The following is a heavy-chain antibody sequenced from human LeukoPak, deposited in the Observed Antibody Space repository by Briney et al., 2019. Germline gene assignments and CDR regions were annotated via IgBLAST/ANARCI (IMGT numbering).Heavy chain of an antibody. D-gene: IGHD3-22*01. Sequence: SETLSLTCAVYDGSFSGYYWSWIRQPPGKGLEWIGEINHSGSTNYNPSLKSRVTISVDTSKNQFSLKLSSVTAADTAVYYCARGRGITMIVVVMSRAYYFDYWGQGTLVTVSS. J-gene: IGHJ4*02. CDR2: INHSGST. CDR3: ARGRGITMIVVVMSRAYYFDY. V-gene: IGHV4-34*01. CDR1: DGSFSGYY.